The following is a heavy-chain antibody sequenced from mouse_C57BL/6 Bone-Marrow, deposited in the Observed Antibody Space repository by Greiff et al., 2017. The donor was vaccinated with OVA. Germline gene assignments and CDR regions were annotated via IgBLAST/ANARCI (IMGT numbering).Heavy chain of an antibody. Sequence: EVQLVESGGDLVKPGGSLKLSCAASGFTFSSYGMSWVRQTPDKRLEWVATISSGGSYTYYPDSVKGRFTISRDNAKNTLYLQMSSLKSEDTAMYYCARETTGYYFDYWGQGTTLTVSS. D-gene: IGHD2-1*01. CDR2: ISSGGSYT. V-gene: IGHV5-6*01. CDR1: GFTFSSYG. CDR3: ARETTGYYFDY. J-gene: IGHJ2*01.